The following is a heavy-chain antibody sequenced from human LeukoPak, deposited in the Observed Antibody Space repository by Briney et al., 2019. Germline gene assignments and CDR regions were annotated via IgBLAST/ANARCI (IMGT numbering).Heavy chain of an antibody. CDR3: TTYSSDSSGYYQFDY. CDR2: VKSKTDGGTT. CDR1: GFTFSNVW. V-gene: IGHV3-15*01. Sequence: PGGSLRLSCAASGFTFSNVWMAWVRQAPGKGLEWIGRVKSKTDGGTTDYAAPVKGRFTISRDDSKNTLYPQMNSLKTEDTAVYYCTTYSSDSSGYYQFDYWGQGTLVTVSS. D-gene: IGHD3-22*01. J-gene: IGHJ4*02.